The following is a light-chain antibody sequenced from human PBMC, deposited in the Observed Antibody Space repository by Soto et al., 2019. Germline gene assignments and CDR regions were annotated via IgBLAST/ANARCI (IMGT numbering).Light chain of an antibody. CDR3: HQSYSTPWT. J-gene: IGKJ1*01. CDR2: TAS. Sequence: DIQMTQSPSSLSASVGDRVTITCRASQSITNYLNWYQQKPGKAPKLLIYTASSLQSGVPSRFSGSESGADFTLSISSLQPEDFSAYYCHQSYSTPWTFGQGTKVEIK. CDR1: QSITNY. V-gene: IGKV1-39*01.